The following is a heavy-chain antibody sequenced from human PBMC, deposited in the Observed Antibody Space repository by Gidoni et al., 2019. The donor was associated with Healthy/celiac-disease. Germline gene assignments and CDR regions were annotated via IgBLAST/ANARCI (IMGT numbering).Heavy chain of an antibody. V-gene: IGHV5-51*03. CDR2: IYPGDSDT. CDR1: GYSFTSYW. CDR3: ARRGDYYDSSGYWFDY. J-gene: IGHJ4*02. Sequence: EVQLVQSGAEVKKPGEALKISCTGSGYSFTSYWFGWVRQMPGKGLEWMGIIYPGDSDTSNSPSFQGQVTISADKSISTAYLQWSSLKASDTAMYYCARRGDYYDSSGYWFDYWGQGTLVTVSS. D-gene: IGHD3-22*01.